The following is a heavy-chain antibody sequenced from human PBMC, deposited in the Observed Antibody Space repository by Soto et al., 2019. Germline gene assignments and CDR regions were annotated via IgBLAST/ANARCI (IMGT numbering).Heavy chain of an antibody. J-gene: IGHJ6*03. Sequence: VQLVESGGGLVKPGGSLRLSCAASGFTFSDYYMSWIRQAPGKGLEWVSYISSSGSTIYYADSVKGRFTISRDNAKNSLYLQMNSLRAEDTAVYYCARDLIEYSSGWYYYYYYMDVWGKGTTVTVSS. CDR3: ARDLIEYSSGWYYYYYYMDV. CDR1: GFTFSDYY. D-gene: IGHD6-19*01. V-gene: IGHV3-11*01. CDR2: ISSSGSTI.